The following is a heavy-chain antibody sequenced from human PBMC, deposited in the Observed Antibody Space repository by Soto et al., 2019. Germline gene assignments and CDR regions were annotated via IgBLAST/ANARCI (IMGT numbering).Heavy chain of an antibody. V-gene: IGHV1-46*04. J-gene: IGHJ4*02. D-gene: IGHD6-19*01. CDR1: GYTFTSYF. CDR3: AREGALAGRTFVS. Sequence: QVQLVQSGAEVKKPGASVKVSCKASGYTFTSYFMHWVRQAPGQGLEWLGIINLSVGSTSYAQKLQGRVAMTRDTSTSKGYMELSSLGSEDTAVYYCAREGALAGRTFVSWGQGTLVAVSS. CDR2: INLSVGST.